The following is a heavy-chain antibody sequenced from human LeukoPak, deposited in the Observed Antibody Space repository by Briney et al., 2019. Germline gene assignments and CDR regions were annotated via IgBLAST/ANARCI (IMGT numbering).Heavy chain of an antibody. D-gene: IGHD3-22*01. V-gene: IGHV1-58*02. Sequence: SVKVSCKASGFTFTSSAMQWVRQARGQRLEWIGWIVVGSGNTNYAQKFQERVTITRDMSTSTAYMELSSLRSEDTAVYYCAADGYDSSESYFDYWGQGTLVTVPS. CDR3: AADGYDSSESYFDY. CDR2: IVVGSGNT. J-gene: IGHJ4*02. CDR1: GFTFTSSA.